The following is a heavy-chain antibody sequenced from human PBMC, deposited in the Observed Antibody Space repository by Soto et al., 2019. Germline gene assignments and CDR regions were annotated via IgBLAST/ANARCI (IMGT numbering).Heavy chain of an antibody. V-gene: IGHV1-2*02. CDR2: INPNSGGT. CDR3: ARARMGYCSGGSGLNWFDP. D-gene: IGHD2-15*01. J-gene: IGHJ5*02. CDR1: GYTFTCYY. Sequence: GASVKVACKASGYTFTCYYMHWVRQAPGQGLEWMGWINPNSGGTNYAQKFQGRVTMTRDTSISTAYMELSRLRSDDTAVYYCARARMGYCSGGSGLNWFDPWGQGTLVTVSS.